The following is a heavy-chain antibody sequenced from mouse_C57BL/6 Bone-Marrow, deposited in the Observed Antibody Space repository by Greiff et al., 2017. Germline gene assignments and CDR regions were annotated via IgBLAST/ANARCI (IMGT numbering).Heavy chain of an antibody. D-gene: IGHD1-1*01. J-gene: IGHJ2*01. V-gene: IGHV14-2*01. Sequence: EVKLMESGAELVKPGASVKLSCTASGFNIKDYYIHWVKQRTEQGLEWIGRIDPEDGETKYAPQFQDKATITADTSSNTAYLQRSSLTSEDTAVYYCTRSLIYYGTNYWGQGTTLTVSS. CDR2: IDPEDGET. CDR1: GFNIKDYY. CDR3: TRSLIYYGTNY.